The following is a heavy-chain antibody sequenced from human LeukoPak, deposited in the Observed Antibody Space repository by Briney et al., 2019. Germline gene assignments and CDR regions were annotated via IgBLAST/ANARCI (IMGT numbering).Heavy chain of an antibody. Sequence: GGSLRLSCAASGFTSRSYSMTWVRQAPGKGLEWVSSISSSTTYIYYADSVKGRFTISRDNAMNSLYLQMNSLRGEDTAVYYCARPSTRSTSYYFYYYGMDVWGQGTTVTVSS. CDR1: GFTSRSYS. J-gene: IGHJ6*02. D-gene: IGHD2/OR15-2a*01. CDR2: ISSSTTYI. V-gene: IGHV3-21*01. CDR3: ARPSTRSTSYYFYYYGMDV.